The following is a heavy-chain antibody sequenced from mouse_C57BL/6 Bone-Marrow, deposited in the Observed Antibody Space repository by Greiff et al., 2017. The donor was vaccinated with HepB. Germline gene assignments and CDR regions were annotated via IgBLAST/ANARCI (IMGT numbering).Heavy chain of an antibody. J-gene: IGHJ4*01. CDR2: ISDGGSYT. V-gene: IGHV5-4*01. Sequence: EVHLVESGGGLVKPGGSLKLSCAASGFTFSSYAMSWVRQTPEKRLEWVATISDGGSYTYYPDKVKGRFTISRDNAKNNLYLQMSHLKSEDTAMYYCARGGYYGSSFAMDYWGQGTSVTVSS. CDR1: GFTFSSYA. CDR3: ARGGYYGSSFAMDY. D-gene: IGHD1-1*01.